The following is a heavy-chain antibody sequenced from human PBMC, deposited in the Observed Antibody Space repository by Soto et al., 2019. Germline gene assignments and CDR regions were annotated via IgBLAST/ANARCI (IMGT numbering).Heavy chain of an antibody. CDR2: INHSGST. CDR1: GGSFSGYY. Sequence: SETLSLTCAVYGGSFSGYYWSWIRQPPGKGLEWIGEINHSGSTNYNPSLKSRVTISVDTSKNQFSLKLSSVTAADTAVYYCARGSSPGGYGDYVTAFDIWGQGAMVTVSS. D-gene: IGHD4-17*01. CDR3: ARGSSPGGYGDYVTAFDI. J-gene: IGHJ3*02. V-gene: IGHV4-34*01.